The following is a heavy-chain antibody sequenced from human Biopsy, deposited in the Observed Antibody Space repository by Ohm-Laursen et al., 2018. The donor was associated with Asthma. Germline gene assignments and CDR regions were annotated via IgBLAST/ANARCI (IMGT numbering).Heavy chain of an antibody. CDR2: INSVFGTT. Sequence: SVKVSCKSLGGTFNTYVIGWVRQAPGQGLEWMGGINSVFGTTTYPQKFQDRVTITADDSTSTVYMELSSLRSEDTAVYYCAREAGSCISRACYSLDFWGQGTLVTVPS. CDR3: AREAGSCISRACYSLDF. V-gene: IGHV1-69*13. D-gene: IGHD2-15*01. J-gene: IGHJ4*02. CDR1: GGTFNTYV.